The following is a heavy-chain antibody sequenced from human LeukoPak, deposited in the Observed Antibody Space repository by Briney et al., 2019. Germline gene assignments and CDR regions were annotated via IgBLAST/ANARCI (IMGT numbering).Heavy chain of an antibody. J-gene: IGHJ5*02. CDR1: GYTFTRFY. D-gene: IGHD6-13*01. CDR2: INPRTSNT. CDR3: ARGDGEVAGGTENWFDP. V-gene: IGHV1-46*01. Sequence: ASVKVSCKASGYTFTRFYMHWVRQAPGQGLEWMGIINPRTSNTSYAQKFQGRVTMTRDMSTSTVYMDLSSLRSEDTAIYYCARGDGEVAGGTENWFDPWGQGTLVIVSS.